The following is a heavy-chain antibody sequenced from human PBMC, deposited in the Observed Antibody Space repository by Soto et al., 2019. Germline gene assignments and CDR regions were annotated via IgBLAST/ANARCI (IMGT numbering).Heavy chain of an antibody. CDR3: ARLWSYYYDSSGYLSDY. Sequence: QVQLQESGPGLVKPSQTLSLTCTVSGGSISSGDYYWSWIRQPPGKGLEWIGYIYYSGSTYYNPSLKSRVTIAVDTSKNQFARKLSSVTAADTAVYYCARLWSYYYDSSGYLSDYWGQGTLVTVSS. CDR2: IYYSGST. J-gene: IGHJ4*02. D-gene: IGHD3-22*01. V-gene: IGHV4-30-4*01. CDR1: GGSISSGDYY.